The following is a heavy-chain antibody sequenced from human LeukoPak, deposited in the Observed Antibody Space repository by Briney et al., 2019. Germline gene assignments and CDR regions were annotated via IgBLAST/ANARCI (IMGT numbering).Heavy chain of an antibody. CDR3: ARVPDGGNDAFDI. D-gene: IGHD2-8*02. Sequence: KPSETLSLTCAVYGGSFSGYYWSWIRQPPGKGLEWIGEINHSGSTNYNPSLKSRVTISVDTSKNQFSLKLSSVTAADTAVYYCARVPDGGNDAFDIWGQGTMLTVSS. V-gene: IGHV4-34*01. J-gene: IGHJ3*02. CDR2: INHSGST. CDR1: GGSFSGYY.